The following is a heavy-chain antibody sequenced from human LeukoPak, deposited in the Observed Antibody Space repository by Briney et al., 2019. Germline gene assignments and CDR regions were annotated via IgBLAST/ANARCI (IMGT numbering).Heavy chain of an antibody. V-gene: IGHV1-24*01. Sequence: ASVKVSCKVSGYTLTELSMHWVRQAPGKGLGWMGGFDPEDGETIYAQKFQGRVTMTEDTSTDTAYMELSSLRSEDTAVYYCATTPINSGSYYSPFDYWGQGTLVTVSS. D-gene: IGHD1-26*01. CDR2: FDPEDGET. CDR1: GYTLTELS. CDR3: ATTPINSGSYYSPFDY. J-gene: IGHJ4*02.